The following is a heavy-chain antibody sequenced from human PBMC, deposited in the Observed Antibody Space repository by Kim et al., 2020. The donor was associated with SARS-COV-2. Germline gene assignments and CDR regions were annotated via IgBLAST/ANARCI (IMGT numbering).Heavy chain of an antibody. V-gene: IGHV5-51*01. CDR3: ARHGKLWDLLSNWFDP. CDR2: IYPGDSET. J-gene: IGHJ5*02. Sequence: GESLKISCKGSGYSFTSYWIGWVRQMPGKGLEWMGIIYPGDSETRYSQSFQGQVTISADKSISTAYLQWSSLKASDTAMYYCARHGKLWDLLSNWFDPWGQGTLVTVSS. D-gene: IGHD1-26*01. CDR1: GYSFTSYW.